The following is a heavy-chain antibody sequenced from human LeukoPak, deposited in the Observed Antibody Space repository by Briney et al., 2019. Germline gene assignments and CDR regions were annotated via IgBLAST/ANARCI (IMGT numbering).Heavy chain of an antibody. CDR2: ISSSSSYI. CDR3: AKEIYCTATTCQGNDAFHI. V-gene: IGHV3-21*01. Sequence: GGSLRLSCAASGFTFSSYSMNWVRQAPGKGLEWVSSISSSSSYIYYADSVKGRFTISRDNAKNSLYLQMNSLRAEDTAVYYCAKEIYCTATTCQGNDAFHIWGQGTVVTVSS. J-gene: IGHJ3*02. D-gene: IGHD2-8*02. CDR1: GFTFSSYS.